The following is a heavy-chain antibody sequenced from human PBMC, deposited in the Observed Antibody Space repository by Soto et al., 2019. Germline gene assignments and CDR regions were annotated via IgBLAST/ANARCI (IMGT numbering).Heavy chain of an antibody. CDR2: ISYDGSNK. V-gene: IGHV3-30*04. J-gene: IGHJ4*02. CDR3: SREGGDSSGYYFDY. D-gene: IGHD3-22*01. Sequence: GGSLRLSCAASGFTFSSYAMHWVRQAPGKGLEWVAVISYDGSNKYYADSVKGRFTISRDNSKNTLYLQMNSLRAEDPAVYYCSREGGDSSGYYFDYWGQGTLVTVSS. CDR1: GFTFSSYA.